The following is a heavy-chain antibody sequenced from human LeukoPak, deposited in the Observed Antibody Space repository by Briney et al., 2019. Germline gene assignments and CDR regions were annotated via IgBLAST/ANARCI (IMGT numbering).Heavy chain of an antibody. CDR1: GFIFSSHG. CDR3: AKGLGYYDSGESYYYGMDV. V-gene: IGHV3-30*18. D-gene: IGHD3-10*01. J-gene: IGHJ6*02. Sequence: GGSLRLSCAASGFIFSSHGMHWGRQAPGKGLEWVAVISYDGSNKYSGSVKGRFAISRDNSKNPLYLQMNSLRAEDTAVYYCAKGLGYYDSGESYYYGMDVWGQGTTVTGSS. CDR2: ISYDGSNK.